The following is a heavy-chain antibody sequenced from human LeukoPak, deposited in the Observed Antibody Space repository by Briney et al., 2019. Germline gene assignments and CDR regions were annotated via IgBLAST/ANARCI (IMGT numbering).Heavy chain of an antibody. CDR2: INHSGST. CDR1: GGSFSGYY. J-gene: IGHJ4*02. V-gene: IGHV4-34*01. D-gene: IGHD6-19*01. Sequence: SETLSLTCAVYGGSFSGYYWSWIRQPPGKGLEWIGEINHSGSTNYNPSLKSRVTISVDTSKNQFSLKLSSVTAADTAVYYCARGKAVAGTGHFDYWGQGTLVTVSS. CDR3: ARGKAVAGTGHFDY.